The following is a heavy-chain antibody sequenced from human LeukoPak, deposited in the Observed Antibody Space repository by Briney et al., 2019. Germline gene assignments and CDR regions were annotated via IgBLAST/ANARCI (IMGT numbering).Heavy chain of an antibody. CDR2: IYPGDSDT. V-gene: IGHV5-51*01. D-gene: IGHD3-10*01. J-gene: IGHJ6*02. Sequence: GESLKISCKGSGYRFTSYWIGWVRQMPGKGLEWMGTIYPGDSDTRYSPSFQGQVTISADKSISTAYLQWSSLKASDTAMYYCARALRGVRYYYGMEVWGQGTTVTVSS. CDR3: ARALRGVRYYYGMEV. CDR1: GYRFTSYW.